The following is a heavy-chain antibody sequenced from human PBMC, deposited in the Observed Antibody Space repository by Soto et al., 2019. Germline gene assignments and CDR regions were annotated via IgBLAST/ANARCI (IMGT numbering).Heavy chain of an antibody. J-gene: IGHJ6*03. Sequence: SCKGSGYSFTSYWIGWVRQMPGKGPEWMGIIYPGDSDTRYSPSFQGQVTISVDTSKNQFSLKLSSVTAADTAVYYCARGPGLAHNCSGGSCYALPKYYYYYMDVWGKGTTVTVSS. D-gene: IGHD2-15*01. CDR1: GYSFTSYW. CDR2: IYPGDSDT. V-gene: IGHV5-51*01. CDR3: ARGPGLAHNCSGGSCYALPKYYYYYMDV.